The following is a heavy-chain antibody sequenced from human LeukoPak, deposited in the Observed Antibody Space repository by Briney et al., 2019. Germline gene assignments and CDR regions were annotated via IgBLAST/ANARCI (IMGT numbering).Heavy chain of an antibody. CDR3: ARAVLLGYGVPTFDI. J-gene: IGHJ3*02. CDR2: ITSSGFTV. D-gene: IGHD2-15*01. Sequence: GRSLRLSCAASGFTFSNYEMNWVRQAPGKGLEWLSYITSSGFTVYYADSVKGRFTISRDNAKNSLYLQMNSLRAEDTAVYYCARAVLLGYGVPTFDIWGQGAMVSVSS. V-gene: IGHV3-48*03. CDR1: GFTFSNYE.